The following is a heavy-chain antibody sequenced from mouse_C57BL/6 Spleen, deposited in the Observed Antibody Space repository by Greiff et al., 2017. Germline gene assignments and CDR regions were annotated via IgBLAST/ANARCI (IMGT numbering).Heavy chain of an antibody. CDR3: ARNYYGSRVCAY. D-gene: IGHD1-1*01. CDR1: GFTFSDYG. Sequence: EVMLVESGGGLVKPGGSLTLSCAASGFTFSDYGMHWVRQAPEKGLEWVAYISSGSSTIYYADTVKGRFTISRDNAKNTLFLQMTSLRSEDTAMYYCARNYYGSRVCAYWGQGTLVTVSA. CDR2: ISSGSSTI. J-gene: IGHJ3*01. V-gene: IGHV5-17*01.